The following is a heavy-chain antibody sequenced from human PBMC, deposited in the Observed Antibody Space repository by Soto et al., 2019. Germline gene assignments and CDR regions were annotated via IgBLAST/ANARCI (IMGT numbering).Heavy chain of an antibody. CDR1: GFTFSNYD. V-gene: IGHV3-23*01. J-gene: IGHJ6*03. Sequence: GGSLRLSCAASGFTFSNYDMNWVRRAPGKGLEWVSAVGATGVTTFYADSVKGRFTISRDNSRNTLDLQMNSLRAEDAAVYYCAKGYYMDVWGKGTTVTVSS. CDR2: VGATGVTT. CDR3: AKGYYMDV.